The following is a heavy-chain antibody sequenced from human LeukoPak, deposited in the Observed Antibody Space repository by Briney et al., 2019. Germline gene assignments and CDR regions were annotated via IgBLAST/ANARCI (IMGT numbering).Heavy chain of an antibody. D-gene: IGHD5-12*01. CDR1: GYTFTDYY. J-gene: IGHJ4*02. CDR2: INSNSGAT. Sequence: ASVKVSCKASGYTFTDYYIHWVRQAPGQGLEWMGWINSNSGATNYAQKFQGRVTMTRDTSISTAYMELTRLGSDNTAVYYCARDGSLAYWGQGTLVTVSS. CDR3: ARDGSLAY. V-gene: IGHV1-2*02.